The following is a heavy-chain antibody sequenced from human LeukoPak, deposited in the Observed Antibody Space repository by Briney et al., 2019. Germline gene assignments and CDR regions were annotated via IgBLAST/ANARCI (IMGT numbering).Heavy chain of an antibody. J-gene: IGHJ4*02. CDR2: INPNNGDT. Sequence: ASVKVSCKASGYTFTSYDINWVRQDTGQGLEWMGWINPNNGDTKYTQKFNDRVTMTRDTSINTAYMELNRLTSDDTAVYYCARVQGYCSDGKCLFWGQGTLISVSS. CDR3: ARVQGYCSDGKCLF. D-gene: IGHD2-15*01. V-gene: IGHV1-2*02. CDR1: GYTFTSYD.